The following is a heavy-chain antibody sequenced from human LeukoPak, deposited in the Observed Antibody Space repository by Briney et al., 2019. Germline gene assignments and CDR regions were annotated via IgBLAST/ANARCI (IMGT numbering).Heavy chain of an antibody. CDR3: ARLLWFGEEGYFDY. CDR2: ISGSGGST. Sequence: GGSLRLSCAASGFTFSSYAMSWVRQAPGKGLEWVSAISGSGGSTYYADSVKGRFTISRDNSKNTVYLQMNSLRAEDTAVYYCARLLWFGEEGYFDYWGQGIVVTVSA. J-gene: IGHJ4*02. V-gene: IGHV3-23*01. D-gene: IGHD3-10*01. CDR1: GFTFSSYA.